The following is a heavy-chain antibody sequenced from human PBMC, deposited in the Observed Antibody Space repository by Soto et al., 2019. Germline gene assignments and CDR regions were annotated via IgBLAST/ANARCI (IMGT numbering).Heavy chain of an antibody. V-gene: IGHV1-18*01. D-gene: IGHD2-15*01. J-gene: IGHJ6*02. Sequence: ASVKVSCKASGYTFTSYGISWVRQAPGQGLEWMGWISAYNGNTNYAQKLQGRVTMTTDTSTSTAYMELRSLRSDDTAVYYCASANPLIPSLDYGMDVWGQGTTVTVS. CDR1: GYTFTSYG. CDR3: ASANPLIPSLDYGMDV. CDR2: ISAYNGNT.